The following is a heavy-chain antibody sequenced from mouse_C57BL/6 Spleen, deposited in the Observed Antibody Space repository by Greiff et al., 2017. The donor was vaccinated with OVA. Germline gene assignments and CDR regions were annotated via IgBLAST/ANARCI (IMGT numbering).Heavy chain of an antibody. J-gene: IGHJ3*01. Sequence: VQLQQSGAELVRPGASVKLSCTASGFNIKDDYMHWVKQRPEQGLELIGWIDPENGDTEYASKFQGKATITADTSSNTAYLQLSSLTSEDTAVYYCTASLGGFAYWGQGTLVTVSA. CDR1: GFNIKDDY. CDR2: IDPENGDT. V-gene: IGHV14-4*01. D-gene: IGHD1-2*01. CDR3: TASLGGFAY.